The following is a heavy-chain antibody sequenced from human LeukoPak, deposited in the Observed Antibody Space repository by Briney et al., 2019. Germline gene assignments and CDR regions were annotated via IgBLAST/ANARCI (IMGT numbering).Heavy chain of an antibody. CDR3: ARPYYDIWSAYVY. CDR1: GFTFSSYA. J-gene: IGHJ4*02. D-gene: IGHD3-3*01. V-gene: IGHV3-64*01. CDR2: ISNGGGST. Sequence: QSGGSLRLSCAASGFTFSSYAMHWVRQAPGKGLEYVSAISNGGGSTHYANSVKGRFTISRDNSKNTLYLQRGSLRAEDMAVYYCARPYYDIWSAYVYWGQGTLVTVSS.